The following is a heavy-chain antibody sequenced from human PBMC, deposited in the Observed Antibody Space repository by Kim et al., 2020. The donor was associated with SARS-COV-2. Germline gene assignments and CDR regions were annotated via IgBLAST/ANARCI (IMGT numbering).Heavy chain of an antibody. CDR3: SRGPSGSYFIRFDY. CDR1: GGSISSYD. CDR2: IYYSGST. D-gene: IGHD1-26*01. Sequence: SETLSLTCTVSGGSISSYDWSWIRQPPGKGLEWVGYIYYSGSTNYYPYPKSRGTITVDTSKNQFYLKLMSVTAADTAVYYCSRGPSGSYFIRFDYWGQGTLVTVSS. V-gene: IGHV4-59*01. J-gene: IGHJ4*02.